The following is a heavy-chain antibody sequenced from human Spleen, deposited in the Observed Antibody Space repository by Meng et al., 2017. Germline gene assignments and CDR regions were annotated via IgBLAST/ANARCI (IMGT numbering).Heavy chain of an antibody. V-gene: IGHV4-39*07. CDR2: VYYSAIT. CDR1: GGSISSGRYY. D-gene: IGHD3-16*01. J-gene: IGHJ5*02. CDR3: ARDLWELRYKAPFDP. Sequence: GSLRLSCAVSGGSISSGRYYWNWIRQAPGKGLEWIGSVYYSAITYYNPSLESRVTISVDTSKNQFSLKLNSVTAADTAVYYCARDLWELRYKAPFDPWGQGILVTVSS.